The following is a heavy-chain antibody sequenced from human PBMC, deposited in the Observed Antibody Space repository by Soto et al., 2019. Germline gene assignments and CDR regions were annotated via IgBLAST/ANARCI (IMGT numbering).Heavy chain of an antibody. J-gene: IGHJ4*02. CDR1: EGTFNSYA. CDR2: IIPYYNTL. V-gene: IGHV1-69*01. CDR3: ASGASRWYPYFFDS. D-gene: IGHD6-13*01. Sequence: QAQVVQSGAEVRKPGSSVKLSCKASEGTFNSYAIAWVRQAPGQGLEWMGGIIPYYNTLNYAQKFQDRVTITADVSTNTVYMELSSLRSDDTAVYFCASGASRWYPYFFDSWAQGNLVTVSS.